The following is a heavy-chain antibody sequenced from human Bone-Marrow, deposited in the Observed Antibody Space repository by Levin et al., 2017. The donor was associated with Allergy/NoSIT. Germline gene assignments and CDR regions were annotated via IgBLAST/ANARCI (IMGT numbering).Heavy chain of an antibody. Sequence: ASVKVSCKASGYTFTSYYIHWVRQAPGQGLEWMGIINPSSGTTNYAQQFQGRVTMTRDTSTSTAYMELSTLRSDDTAVYYCAREYKLMSAHLFDYWGQGTLVPVSS. CDR2: INPSSGTT. D-gene: IGHD1-1*01. V-gene: IGHV1-46*01. CDR3: AREYKLMSAHLFDY. CDR1: GYTFTSYY. J-gene: IGHJ4*02.